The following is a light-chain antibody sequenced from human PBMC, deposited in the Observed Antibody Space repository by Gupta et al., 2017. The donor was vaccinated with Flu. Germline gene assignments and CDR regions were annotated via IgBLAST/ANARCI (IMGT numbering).Light chain of an antibody. CDR1: QSVNNF. CDR3: QQTYSTPLT. CDR2: AAS. Sequence: DIQMTQSSSSLSASVGDRVTITCRASQSVNNFLNWYQQKPGQAPDLLIYAASSLHSGVPSRFSGSGSGTDFTLTISSLQPEDFATYYCQQTYSTPLTFGGGTRVEIK. J-gene: IGKJ4*01. V-gene: IGKV1-39*01.